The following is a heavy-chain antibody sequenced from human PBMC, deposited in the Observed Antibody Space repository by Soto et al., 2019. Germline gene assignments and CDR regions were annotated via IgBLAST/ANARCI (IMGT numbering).Heavy chain of an antibody. CDR2: ISYNGSNE. CDR1: GLTFSNYA. V-gene: IGHV3-30-3*01. CDR3: DRDTPHSCGSTRCYPLFDY. D-gene: IGHD2-2*01. J-gene: IGHJ4*02. Sequence: PGGSLRLSCAASGLTFSNYAMHWVRKAPGRGLEWVAVISYNGSNEYYADSEKGRVTISRDNSNNTLYLQMNSMRTEDTAVYYCDRDTPHSCGSTRCYPLFDYWGQGTLVTVSS.